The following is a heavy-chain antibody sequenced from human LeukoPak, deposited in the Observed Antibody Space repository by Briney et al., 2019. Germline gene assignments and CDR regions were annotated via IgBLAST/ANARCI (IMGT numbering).Heavy chain of an antibody. Sequence: ASVKVSCKASGYTFTGYYMHWVRQAPGQGLEWMGWINPNSGGTNYAQKFQGRVTMTRDTSICTAYMELSRLRSDDTAVYYCARGPRSGWYLPYYYYYYMDVWGKGTTVTVSS. CDR2: INPNSGGT. CDR3: ARGPRSGWYLPYYYYYYMDV. J-gene: IGHJ6*03. CDR1: GYTFTGYY. D-gene: IGHD6-19*01. V-gene: IGHV1-2*02.